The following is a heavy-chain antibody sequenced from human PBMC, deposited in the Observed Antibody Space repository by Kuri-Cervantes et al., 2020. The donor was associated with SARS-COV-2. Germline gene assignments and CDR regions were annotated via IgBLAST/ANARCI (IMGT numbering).Heavy chain of an antibody. D-gene: IGHD5-12*01. CDR2: INPSGGST. J-gene: IGHJ4*02. Sequence: ASVKVSCKASGYTFTSYYMHWVRQAPGQGLEWMGIINPSGGSTSYAQKFQGRVTMTRDTSTSTVYMELSSLRSEDTAVYYCATALIVATVDYWGQGTLVTVSS. CDR3: ATALIVATVDY. V-gene: IGHV1-46*01. CDR1: GYTFTSYY.